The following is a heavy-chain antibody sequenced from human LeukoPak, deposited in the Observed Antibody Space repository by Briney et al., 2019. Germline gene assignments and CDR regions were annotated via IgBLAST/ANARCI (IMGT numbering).Heavy chain of an antibody. CDR3: LAVAGTY. Sequence: SETLSLTCAVYGGSFSGYYWSWIRQPPGKGLEWIGEINHSGSTNYNPSLKSRVTISVDTSKNQFSLKLSSVTAADTAVYYCLAVAGTYWGQGTLVTVSS. CDR1: GGSFSGYY. J-gene: IGHJ4*02. D-gene: IGHD6-19*01. CDR2: INHSGST. V-gene: IGHV4-34*01.